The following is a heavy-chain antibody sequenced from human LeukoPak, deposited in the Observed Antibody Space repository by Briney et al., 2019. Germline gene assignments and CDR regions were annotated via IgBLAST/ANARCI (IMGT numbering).Heavy chain of an antibody. Sequence: ASVKVSCKASGYTFTDYYIYWVRQAPGQGLELMGRINPNSGGTNYAQKFQGRVTMTRDTSISTAYMELSRLRSDDTAVYYCAREAGTGYCTSISCYSLGFDPWGQGTLVTVSS. CDR3: AREAGTGYCTSISCYSLGFDP. CDR1: GYTFTDYY. J-gene: IGHJ5*02. D-gene: IGHD2-2*03. V-gene: IGHV1-2*06. CDR2: INPNSGGT.